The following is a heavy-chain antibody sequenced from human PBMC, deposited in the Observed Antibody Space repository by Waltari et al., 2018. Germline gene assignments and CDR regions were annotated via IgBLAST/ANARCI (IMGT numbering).Heavy chain of an antibody. D-gene: IGHD6-13*01. V-gene: IGHV3-23*01. Sequence: EVQLLESGGGLVQPGGSLRLSCAVSGFTFVTSAMTWVRQAPGNGVKWFSSSSGPASTTFYAATVKGRFSISRDNAKKTLYLQINGLTADDTAVYYCAKVAGIAAAEFHFDFWGRGTLVTVSS. CDR2: SSGPASTT. J-gene: IGHJ4*02. CDR1: GFTFVTSA. CDR3: AKVAGIAAAEFHFDF.